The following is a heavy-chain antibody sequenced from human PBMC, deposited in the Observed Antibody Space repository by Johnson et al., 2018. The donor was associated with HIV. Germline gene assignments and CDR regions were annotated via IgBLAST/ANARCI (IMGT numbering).Heavy chain of an antibody. V-gene: IGHV3-23*04. D-gene: IGHD3-10*01. J-gene: IGHJ3*02. CDR2: MSGSYGST. CDR1: GFTFSDYA. CDR3: ARDRFGSGGPNAFDM. Sequence: VQLVESGGGLVKPGGSLRLSCAASGFTFSDYAMSWVRQAPGKGLEWVSTMSGSYGSTYYADSVKGRFTISRDNSKYTLFLQMNSLRAEDTAVYYCARDRFGSGGPNAFDMWGQGTMVTVSS.